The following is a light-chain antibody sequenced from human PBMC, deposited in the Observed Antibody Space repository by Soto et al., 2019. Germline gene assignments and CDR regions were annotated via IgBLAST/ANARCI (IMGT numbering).Light chain of an antibody. Sequence: EIVLTQSPGTLSLSPGERATLSCRASQSVSSSYLCWYQQKPGQAPRLLIYGASGRATGMPDRFSGSGCGTAFSLTISRLEPEDFAVYYCQHYGGSPSFTFGPGTKVDIK. J-gene: IGKJ3*01. V-gene: IGKV3-20*01. CDR1: QSVSSSY. CDR2: GAS. CDR3: QHYGGSPSFT.